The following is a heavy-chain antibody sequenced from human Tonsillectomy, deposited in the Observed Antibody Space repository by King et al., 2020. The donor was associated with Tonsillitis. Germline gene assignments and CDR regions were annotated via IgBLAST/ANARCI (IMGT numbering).Heavy chain of an antibody. J-gene: IGHJ3*02. CDR2: INSSSSYI. CDR3: ARVRFIRVGATFAYDI. Sequence: VQLVESGRGLVKPGGSLRLSCTASGFTFSSYSMNWVRQAPGKGLEWVSSINSSSSYIYCADSVKGRFTISRDNAKNSLYLQMNSLRAEDTAVYYCARVRFIRVGATFAYDIWGQGTMVTVSS. CDR1: GFTFSSYS. V-gene: IGHV3-21*01. D-gene: IGHD1-26*01.